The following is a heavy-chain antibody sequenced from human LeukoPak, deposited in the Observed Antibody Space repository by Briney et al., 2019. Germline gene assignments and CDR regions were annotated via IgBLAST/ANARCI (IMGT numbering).Heavy chain of an antibody. Sequence: SETLSLTCTVSGGSISSSSYYWGWIRQPPGKGLEWIGSIYYSGSTYYNPSLKSRVTISVDTSKNQFSLKLSSVAAADTAVYYCAREVDDHVWGSYRTFDYWGQGTLVTVSS. CDR2: IYYSGST. J-gene: IGHJ4*02. D-gene: IGHD3-16*02. CDR3: AREVDDHVWGSYRTFDY. CDR1: GGSISSSSYY. V-gene: IGHV4-39*07.